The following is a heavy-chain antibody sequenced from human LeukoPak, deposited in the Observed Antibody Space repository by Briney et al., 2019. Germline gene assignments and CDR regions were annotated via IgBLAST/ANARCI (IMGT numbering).Heavy chain of an antibody. CDR2: INHSGRT. CDR1: GGSLSGYF. J-gene: IGHJ6*03. V-gene: IGHV4-34*01. CDR3: ARRHCSYYYWHV. Sequence: LETPSLTCAVYGGSLSGYFWSWIRQPPGKGLEWIGEINHSGRTNYNPSLKSRVTISLDTSKNQFSLKLSSGTAADTAVYYGARRHCSYYYWHVWGEGTRVTVSS.